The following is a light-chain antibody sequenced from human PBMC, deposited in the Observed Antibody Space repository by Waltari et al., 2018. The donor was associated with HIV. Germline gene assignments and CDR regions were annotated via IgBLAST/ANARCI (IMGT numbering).Light chain of an antibody. V-gene: IGKV1-13*02. CDR1: QDISSA. CDR3: EHFNTDMLT. CDR2: DAS. Sequence: AIQLTQSPSSLSASVGDRVSITCRASQDISSALAWYRQKPGKAPKLLIYDASSLESGVPSRFSGSGSGTDFTLTIRSLQPEDFATYYCEHFNTDMLTFGGGTKVEIK. J-gene: IGKJ4*01.